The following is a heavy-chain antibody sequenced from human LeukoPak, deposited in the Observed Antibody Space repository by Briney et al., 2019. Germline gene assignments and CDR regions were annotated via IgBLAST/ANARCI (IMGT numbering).Heavy chain of an antibody. CDR1: GGSIDSTNW. D-gene: IGHD3-16*02. CDR3: ARSHDHLWGNYPDY. V-gene: IGHV4/OR15-8*01. Sequence: PSETLSLTCDVSGGSIDSTNWWNWVRQPPGKGLEWIGEIHHDGRINYNPSLKSRVTLSVDKSKNQFSLRLNSVTAADTVMYYCARSHDHLWGNYPDYWGQGTLVTVSS. CDR2: IHHDGRI. J-gene: IGHJ4*02.